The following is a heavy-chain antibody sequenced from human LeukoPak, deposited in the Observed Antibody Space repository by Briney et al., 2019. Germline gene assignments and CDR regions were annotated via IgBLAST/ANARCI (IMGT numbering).Heavy chain of an antibody. CDR3: GRGDNWKDEYFEY. CDR1: GFTFGTYN. D-gene: IGHD1-20*01. CDR2: ISSSSSTI. J-gene: IGHJ4*02. V-gene: IGHV3-48*02. Sequence: PGGSLRLSCAASGFTFGTYNMNWVRQAPGKGLEWVSYISSSSSTIYYADSVKGRFTISRDNAKNSLYLQMNSLRDEDTAVYYCGRGDNWKDEYFEYWGQGTLVTVSS.